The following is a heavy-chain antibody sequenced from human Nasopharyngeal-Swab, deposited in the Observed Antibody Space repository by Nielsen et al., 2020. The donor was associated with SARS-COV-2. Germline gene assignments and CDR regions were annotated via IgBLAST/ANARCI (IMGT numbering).Heavy chain of an antibody. CDR2: IYSNEER. CDR1: GFSLSDHRMG. Sequence: SGPTLMNPTATLTLTCTDAGFSLSDHRMGGSWIRQPPGKTVDWLAHIYSNEERSYITSLRSRLNISKDTSNSQVFLTMTGMDPVDPGTYYCARVNIADRYYGLDSWGQGTTVTVS. J-gene: IGHJ6*02. D-gene: IGHD6-6*01. CDR3: ARVNIADRYYGLDS. V-gene: IGHV2-26*01.